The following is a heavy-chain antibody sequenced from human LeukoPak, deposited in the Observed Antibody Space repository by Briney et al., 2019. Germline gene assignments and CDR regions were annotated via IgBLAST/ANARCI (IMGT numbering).Heavy chain of an antibody. CDR3: ARNRASLDY. J-gene: IGHJ4*02. CDR1: QFTLSTYW. CDR2: IKQDGSEK. V-gene: IGHV3-7*04. D-gene: IGHD2/OR15-2a*01. Sequence: PGGSLRLSCAASQFTLSTYWMSWVRQAPEKGLEWVAYIKQDGSEKNYVDSVKGRFTISRDNAKNSLYLQMNSLRAEDTAVYCCARNRASLDYWGQGALVTVSS.